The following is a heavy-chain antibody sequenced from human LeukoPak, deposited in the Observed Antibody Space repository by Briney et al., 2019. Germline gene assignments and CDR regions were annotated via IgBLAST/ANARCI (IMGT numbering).Heavy chain of an antibody. CDR1: GFPLRSYA. V-gene: IGHV3-23*01. CDR2: ISGSGAGT. J-gene: IGHJ4*02. CDR3: SNSPVTIHGYNYGTDD. Sequence: PGGSLRLSCAASGFPLRSYAMGWVPQAPGKGLEWVPTISGSGAGTYYAESVKDRFTISRDNSKSTLHLQMNSRRGDDTAIYYCSNSPVTIHGYNYGTDDWGEGTLVTVSA. D-gene: IGHD5-18*01.